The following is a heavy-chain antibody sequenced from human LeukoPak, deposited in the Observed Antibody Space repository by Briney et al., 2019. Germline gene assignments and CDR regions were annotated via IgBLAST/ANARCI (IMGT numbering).Heavy chain of an antibody. CDR3: ARVSRNYGSGTNWFDP. J-gene: IGHJ5*02. Sequence: GGSLRLSCAASGFTFNSYWMSWVRQAPGKGLEWVANIKQDGSEKYYVDSVKGRFTISRDNAKNSLYLQMNSLRAEDTAVYYCARVSRNYGSGTNWFDPWGQGTLVTVSS. CDR2: IKQDGSEK. CDR1: GFTFNSYW. V-gene: IGHV3-7*01. D-gene: IGHD3-10*01.